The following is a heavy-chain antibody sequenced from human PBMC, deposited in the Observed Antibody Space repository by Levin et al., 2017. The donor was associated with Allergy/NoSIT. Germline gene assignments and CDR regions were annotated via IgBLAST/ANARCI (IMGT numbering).Heavy chain of an antibody. CDR3: ARVQDYGDSYDAFDI. V-gene: IGHV1-2*02. Sequence: EASVKVSCKASGYIFIGYHIHWVRQAPGQGLEWMGWINPNSGDTEYAQKFQGRVTMTRDTSISTVYMELSGLRSDDTAVYYCARVQDYGDSYDAFDIWGQGTMVTVSS. J-gene: IGHJ3*02. D-gene: IGHD4-17*01. CDR1: GYIFIGYH. CDR2: INPNSGDT.